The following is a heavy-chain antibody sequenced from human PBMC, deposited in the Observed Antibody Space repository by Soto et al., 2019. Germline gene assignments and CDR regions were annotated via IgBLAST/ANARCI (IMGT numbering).Heavy chain of an antibody. J-gene: IGHJ4*02. Sequence: QVQLQESGPGLVKPSGTLSLTCAVSGASISSSNWWSWVRQPPGKGLEWIGEISPGGNTNYNPSLKSRVVISVDKSKNQFCLRLSSVSTADTAFYYCAREDRAFDCWGQGTLVTVSS. CDR2: ISPGGNT. V-gene: IGHV4-4*02. CDR3: AREDRAFDC. CDR1: GASISSSNW.